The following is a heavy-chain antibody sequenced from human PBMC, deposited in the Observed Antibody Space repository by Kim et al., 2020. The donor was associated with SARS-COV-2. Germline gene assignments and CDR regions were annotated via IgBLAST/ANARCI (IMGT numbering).Heavy chain of an antibody. CDR2: ISGSGGST. Sequence: GGSMRLSCAASGFTFSSYAMSWVRQAPGKGLEWVSAISGSGGSTYYADSVKGRFTISRDNSKNTLYLQMNSLRAEDTAVYYCASYHRGGDRYGGQGTLVTVSS. J-gene: IGHJ4*02. CDR1: GFTFSSYA. V-gene: IGHV3-23*01. CDR3: ASYHRGGDRY. D-gene: IGHD2-21*02.